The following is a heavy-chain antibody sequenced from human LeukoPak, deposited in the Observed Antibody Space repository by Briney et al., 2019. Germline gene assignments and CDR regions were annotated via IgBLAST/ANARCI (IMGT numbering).Heavy chain of an antibody. CDR2: ISSSGGTI. D-gene: IGHD2-2*01. Sequence: GGSLRLSCAASGFTFSNHAMTWVRQAPGKGLEWVSYISSSGGTIYYADSVKGRFTISRDNAKNSLYLQMNSLRAEDTAVYYCARDLSYCTITSCSYYYYGMDVWGQGTTVTVSS. J-gene: IGHJ6*02. CDR3: ARDLSYCTITSCSYYYYGMDV. V-gene: IGHV3-48*03. CDR1: GFTFSNHA.